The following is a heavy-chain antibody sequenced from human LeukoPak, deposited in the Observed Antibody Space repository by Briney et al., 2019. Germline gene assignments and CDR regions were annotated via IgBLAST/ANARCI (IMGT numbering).Heavy chain of an antibody. V-gene: IGHV3-30*02. CDR3: AKDSLADIDY. J-gene: IGHJ4*02. D-gene: IGHD3-16*01. Sequence: GGSLRLPCAASGFIFSTYGMYWVRQAPGKGLEWVAFIRHDGSIKNYADSVKGRSTISRDNSKNTLYLQMNSLRAEDAAVYYCAKDSLADIDYWGQGTLVTVSS. CDR2: IRHDGSIK. CDR1: GFIFSTYG.